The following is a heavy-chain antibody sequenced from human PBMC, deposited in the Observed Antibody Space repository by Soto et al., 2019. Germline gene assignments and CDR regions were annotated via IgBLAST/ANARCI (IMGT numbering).Heavy chain of an antibody. CDR1: RASIYTYS. V-gene: IGHV4-4*07. CDR3: ATIVGANDY. D-gene: IGHD1-26*01. CDR2: IYSSGSA. Sequence: SETLSLTCTVSRASIYTYSWTWIRQPAGKGLQWIGHIYSSGSANYSPSLKSRVSMSVDSSKNHISLKLTSVTAADTAVYYCATIVGANDYWGQGTLVTVSS. J-gene: IGHJ4*02.